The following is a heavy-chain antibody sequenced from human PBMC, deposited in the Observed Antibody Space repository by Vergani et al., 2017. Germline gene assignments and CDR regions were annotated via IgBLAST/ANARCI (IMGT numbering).Heavy chain of an antibody. Sequence: QVQLQQSGPGLVKPSQTLSLTCAISGDSVSSNSAAWNWIRQSPSRGLEWLGRTYYRSNWYNDYAVSVKSRITINPDTSKNQFSLKLSSVTAADTAVYYCARSHIAALKNHWFDPWGQGTLVTVSS. CDR3: ARSHIAALKNHWFDP. CDR1: GDSVSSNSAA. D-gene: IGHD6-13*01. J-gene: IGHJ5*02. V-gene: IGHV6-1*01. CDR2: TYYRSNWYN.